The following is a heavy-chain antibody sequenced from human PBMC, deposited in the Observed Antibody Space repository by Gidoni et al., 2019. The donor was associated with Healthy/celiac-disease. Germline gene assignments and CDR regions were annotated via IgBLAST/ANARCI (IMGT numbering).Heavy chain of an antibody. CDR1: GYPFTSDG. J-gene: IGHJ4*02. V-gene: IGHV1-18*04. CDR2: ISAYNGNT. CDR3: ALVIAVAGTGYFDY. Sequence: QVQLVQSGAEVKKPGASVKVSCKASGYPFTSDGISWVLQAPGQGLEWMGWISAYNGNTNYAQKLHGRVTMTTDTSTSTAYMELRSLRSDDTAVYYCALVIAVAGTGYFDYWGQGTLVTVSS. D-gene: IGHD6-19*01.